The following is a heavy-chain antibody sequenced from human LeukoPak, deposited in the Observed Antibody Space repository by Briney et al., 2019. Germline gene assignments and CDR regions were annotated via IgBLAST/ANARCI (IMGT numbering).Heavy chain of an antibody. D-gene: IGHD6-19*01. CDR1: GFTFSSYA. CDR2: ISGSGGST. V-gene: IGHV3-23*01. CDR3: VLLQWLGDFDY. J-gene: IGHJ4*02. Sequence: GGPLRLSCAASGFTFSSYAMSWVRQAPGKGLEWVSAISGSGGSTYYADSAKGRFTISRDNSKNTLYLQMNSLRAEDTAVYYCVLLQWLGDFDYWGQGTLVTVSS.